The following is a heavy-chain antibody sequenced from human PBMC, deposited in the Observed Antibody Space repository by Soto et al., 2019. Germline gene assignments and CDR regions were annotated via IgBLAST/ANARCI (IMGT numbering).Heavy chain of an antibody. Sequence: SETLSLTCAVYGGSFSGYYWSWIRQPPGKGLEWIGEINHSGSTNYNPSLMSRVTKSVDTSKNQFTLRLSSVTAADTAVYYCARGTNGVFKYYFDYWGQGTLVTVSS. J-gene: IGHJ4*02. CDR1: GGSFSGYY. V-gene: IGHV4-34*01. D-gene: IGHD2-8*01. CDR3: ARGTNGVFKYYFDY. CDR2: INHSGST.